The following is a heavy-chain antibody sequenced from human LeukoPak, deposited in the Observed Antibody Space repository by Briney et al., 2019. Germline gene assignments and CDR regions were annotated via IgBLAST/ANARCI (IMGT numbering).Heavy chain of an antibody. V-gene: IGHV1-18*01. J-gene: IGHJ4*02. CDR2: ISAYNGNT. CDR1: GYTFTSYG. CDR3: AKDINVASSVTPFFDY. D-gene: IGHD2-15*01. Sequence: ASVKVSCKASGYTFTSYGISWVRQAPGQGLEWMGWISAYNGNTNYAQKLQGRVTMTTDTSTSTAYMELRSLRSDDTALYYCAKDINVASSVTPFFDYWGQGTLVTVSS.